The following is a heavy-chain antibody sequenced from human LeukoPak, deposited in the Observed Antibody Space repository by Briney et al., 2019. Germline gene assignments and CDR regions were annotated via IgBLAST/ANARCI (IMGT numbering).Heavy chain of an antibody. CDR2: ISSSGRPI. CDR1: GFTFSSYE. D-gene: IGHD6-19*01. J-gene: IGHJ4*02. CDR3: ARDSADSGWLDY. V-gene: IGHV3-48*03. Sequence: GGSLRLSCAASGFTFSSYEMNWVRQAPGKGLEWVSYISSSGRPIYYADSVKGRFTISRDNVKNSLHLQMNNLRAEDTAVYYCARDSADSGWLDYWGQGTLVTVSS.